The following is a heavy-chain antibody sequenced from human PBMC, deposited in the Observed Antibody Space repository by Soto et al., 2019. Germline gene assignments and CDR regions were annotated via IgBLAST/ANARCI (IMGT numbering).Heavy chain of an antibody. CDR1: GGSISSGGYY. CDR3: ARGIGSGSYLYKDY. J-gene: IGHJ4*02. Sequence: SETLSLTCTVSGGSISSGGYYWSWIRQHPGKGLEWIGYIYYSGSTYYNPSLKSRVTISVDTSKNQFSLKLSSVTAADTAVYYCARGIGSGSYLYKDYWGQGTLVTVSS. CDR2: IYYSGST. V-gene: IGHV4-31*03. D-gene: IGHD3-10*01.